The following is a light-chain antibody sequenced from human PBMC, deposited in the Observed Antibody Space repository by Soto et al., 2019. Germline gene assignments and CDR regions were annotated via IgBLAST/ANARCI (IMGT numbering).Light chain of an antibody. CDR3: QQSYTTPVYS. CDR1: QNIIFY. CDR2: AAS. J-gene: IGKJ2*01. V-gene: IGKV1-39*01. Sequence: DIQMTQSPSSLAASVGDRVTITFRASQNIIFYLTWYQQKPWKAPKLLIYAASNLQSGVQSRFSGSGSGTEFTLTISTLQPEDFATYFCQQSYTTPVYSFGQGTKLEIK.